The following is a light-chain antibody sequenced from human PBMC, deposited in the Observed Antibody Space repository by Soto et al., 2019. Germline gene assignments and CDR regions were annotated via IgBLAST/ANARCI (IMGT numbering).Light chain of an antibody. V-gene: IGKV3-15*01. CDR2: GAS. CDR3: QQYNNLPLT. J-gene: IGKJ1*01. Sequence: EIVMTQSPATLSVSPGERATLSCRASQSVSSNLAWYQQKPGQAPRLLIYGASTRATGTPARFSGSGSGTDFTLTISSLQSEDFAVYYCQQYNNLPLTCGQGTNVEIK. CDR1: QSVSSN.